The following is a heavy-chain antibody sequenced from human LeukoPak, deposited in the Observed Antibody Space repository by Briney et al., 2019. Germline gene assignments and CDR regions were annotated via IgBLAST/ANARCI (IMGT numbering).Heavy chain of an antibody. J-gene: IGHJ4*02. V-gene: IGHV1-69*04. CDR2: IIPILGIA. CDR3: ASSPQSNYYDSSGYSLVLTN. CDR1: GYTFTSYD. D-gene: IGHD3-22*01. Sequence: ASVKVSCKASGYTFTSYDISWVRQAPGQGLEWMGRIIPILGIANYAQKFQGRVTITADKSTSTAYMELSSLRSEDTPVYYCASSPQSNYYDSSGYSLVLTNWGQGTLVTVSS.